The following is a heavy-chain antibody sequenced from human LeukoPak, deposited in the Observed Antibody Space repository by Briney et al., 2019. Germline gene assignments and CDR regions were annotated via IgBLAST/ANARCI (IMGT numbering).Heavy chain of an antibody. D-gene: IGHD3-3*01. CDR1: GFTFSSYA. CDR3: AKGGLRYDFWSGYYYGVACYFDY. V-gene: IGHV3-23*01. J-gene: IGHJ4*02. Sequence: GGSLRLSCAASGFTFSSYAMSWVRQAPGKGLEWVSAISGNGGSTHYADSVKGRFTISRDNSKNTLYLQMNSLRAEDTAVYYCAKGGLRYDFWSGYYYGVACYFDYWGQGTLVTVSS. CDR2: ISGNGGST.